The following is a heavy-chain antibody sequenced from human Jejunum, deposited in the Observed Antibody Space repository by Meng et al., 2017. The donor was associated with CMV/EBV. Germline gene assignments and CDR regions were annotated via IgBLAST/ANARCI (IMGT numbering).Heavy chain of an antibody. CDR3: AGEHCGGGSCWTGFNI. CDR1: TFSSHW. D-gene: IGHD2-15*01. J-gene: IGHJ3*02. V-gene: IGHV3-74*01. Sequence: TFSSHWMHWVRQGPGKGLVWVSGIGPGGSTTIYADSVKGRFTISGDNAKSTLYLQMNSLRAEDTSVYFCAGEHCGGGSCWTGFNIWGQGTTVTVSS. CDR2: IGPGGSTT.